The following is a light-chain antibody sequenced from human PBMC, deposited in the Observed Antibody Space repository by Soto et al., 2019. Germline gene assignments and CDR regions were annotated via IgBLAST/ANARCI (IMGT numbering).Light chain of an antibody. CDR1: QSVSSN. CDR2: GAS. V-gene: IGKV3-15*01. CDR3: QQYHNWSPLT. Sequence: EIVMTQSPATLAVSPGERATLSCRASQSVSSNLAWYQQKPGQAPRLLIYGASTRATGIPARFSGSGSETEFTHTISILQSEEFAVYYCQQYHNWSPLTVGGATKVEIK. J-gene: IGKJ4*01.